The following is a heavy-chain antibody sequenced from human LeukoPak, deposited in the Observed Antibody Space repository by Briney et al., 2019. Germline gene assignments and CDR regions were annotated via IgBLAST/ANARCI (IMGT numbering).Heavy chain of an antibody. CDR1: GGSISSYY. CDR2: IYYSGST. CDR3: ARHGRLSYDSRFDP. V-gene: IGHV4-59*01. J-gene: IGHJ5*02. Sequence: SETLSLTCTVSGGSISSYYWSWIRQPPGKGLEWIGYIYYSGSTNYNPSLKSRVTISVDTSKNQFSLKLSSVTAADTAVYYCARHGRLSYDSRFDPWGQGTLVTVSS. D-gene: IGHD3-22*01.